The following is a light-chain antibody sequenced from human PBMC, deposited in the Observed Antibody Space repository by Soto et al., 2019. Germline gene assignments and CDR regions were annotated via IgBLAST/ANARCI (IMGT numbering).Light chain of an antibody. V-gene: IGKV3-20*01. J-gene: IGKJ2*01. CDR3: EEYGCSPRR. CDR1: QSVSSSY. CDR2: GAS. Sequence: GALSLKTRERATLSCRASQSVSSSYLAWYQQKPGQAPRLLIYGASSRATGIPDRFSGSGSGTDFTLTISRLEAEDFAVYYCEEYGCSPRRFGHG.